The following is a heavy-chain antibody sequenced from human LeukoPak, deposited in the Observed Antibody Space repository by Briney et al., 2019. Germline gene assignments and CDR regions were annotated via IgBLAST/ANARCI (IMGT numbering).Heavy chain of an antibody. CDR3: ARDLSASWYSLAY. CDR1: ALSIDDYG. J-gene: IGHJ4*02. D-gene: IGHD6-13*01. V-gene: IGHV3-20*04. CDR2: IDWSRGAI. Sequence: GGSLRLSCVASALSIDDYGMSWVRQAPGKGLEWISGIDWSRGAISYSDSVKGRFTISRDNTKNSLYLQMTSLRVDDTAVYYCARDLSASWYSLAYWGQGTLVTVSS.